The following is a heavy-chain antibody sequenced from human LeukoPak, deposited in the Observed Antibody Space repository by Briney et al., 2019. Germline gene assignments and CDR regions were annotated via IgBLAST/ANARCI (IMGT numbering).Heavy chain of an antibody. CDR3: ARVTTGTYYDY. J-gene: IGHJ4*02. CDR1: GYTFTDYY. V-gene: IGHV1-2*02. D-gene: IGHD3-22*01. Sequence: GASVKVSCKASGYTFTDYYMHWVRQAPGQGLEWMGWVNPKSGGTNYAQKFQGRVTMTRDTSISTAYMELSRLTSDDTVVYYCARVTTGTYYDYWGQGTLVTVSS. CDR2: VNPKSGGT.